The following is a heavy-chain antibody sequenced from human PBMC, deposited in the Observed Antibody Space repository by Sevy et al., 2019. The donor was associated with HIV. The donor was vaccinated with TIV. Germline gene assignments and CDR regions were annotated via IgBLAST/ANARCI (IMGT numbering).Heavy chain of an antibody. D-gene: IGHD2-8*01. CDR2: IGTAGDT. J-gene: IGHJ6*02. V-gene: IGHV3-13*01. CDR3: AREGHYCTNGVCHTGGGYYYYGMDV. CDR1: GFTFSSYD. Sequence: GGSLRLSCAASGFTFSSYDMHWVRQATGKGLEWVSAIGTAGDTYYPGSVKGRFTISRENAKNSLYLQMNSLRAGDTAVYYCAREGHYCTNGVCHTGGGYYYYGMDVWGQGTTLTVSS.